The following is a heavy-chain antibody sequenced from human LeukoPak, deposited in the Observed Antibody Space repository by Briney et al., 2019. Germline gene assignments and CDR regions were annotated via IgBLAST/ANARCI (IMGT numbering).Heavy chain of an antibody. V-gene: IGHV3-21*01. J-gene: IGHJ4*02. Sequence: GGSLRLSCAASGFTFSDYAMNWVRQAPGKGLEWVSSISSTSSYIYYADSVKGRFTIFRDNAKSSLYLQMNSLRAEDTAVYYCARGAVHFDYWGQGTLVTVSS. CDR2: ISSTSSYI. CDR3: ARGAVHFDY. CDR1: GFTFSDYA. D-gene: IGHD3-10*02.